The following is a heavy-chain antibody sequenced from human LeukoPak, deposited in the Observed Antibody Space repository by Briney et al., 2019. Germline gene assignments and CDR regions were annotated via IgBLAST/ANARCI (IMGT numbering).Heavy chain of an antibody. Sequence: QPLSLPCAICGHSVYSYNALWTWISRSPSRGLDWLGRTYYRYKWYNDYAVSVKSRITISPYTSKNQLSLQLKSVTPEDTAVYYCAREDIVATIDSNWFDPWGQGTLVTVSS. CDR2: TYYRYKWYN. V-gene: IGHV6-1*01. CDR1: GHSVYSYNAL. CDR3: AREDIVATIDSNWFDP. J-gene: IGHJ5*02. D-gene: IGHD5-12*01.